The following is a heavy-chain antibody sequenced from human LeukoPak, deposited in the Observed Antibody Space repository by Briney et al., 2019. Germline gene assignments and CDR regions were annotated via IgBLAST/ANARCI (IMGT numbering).Heavy chain of an antibody. V-gene: IGHV1-69*01. CDR2: IIPMFTII. J-gene: IGHJ4*02. CDR1: GGTFSSHA. CDR3: ARDSGDNVNIVATMGVFHF. D-gene: IGHD5-12*01. Sequence: ASVKVSCKASGGTFSSHAISGVRQAPGQGLQWMGGIIPMFTIIQYSQKFQGRVTISADDSTSTVYMELAGLRSEDTAVYYCARDSGDNVNIVATMGVFHFWGQGTLVTVSS.